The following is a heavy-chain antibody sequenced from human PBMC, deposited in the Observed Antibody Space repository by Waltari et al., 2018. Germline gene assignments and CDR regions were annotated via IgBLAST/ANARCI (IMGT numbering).Heavy chain of an antibody. D-gene: IGHD1-1*01. V-gene: IGHV4-34*01. Sequence: QVQLQQWGAGLLKPSETLSLTCAVYGGSFSGYYWSWIRQPPGKGLEWIGEINHRGSTNYNPSVKSRVTKSVDTSKNQFSLKLSSVTAADTAVYYCARGRRDTFHPGGYFDYWGQGTLVTVSS. CDR2: INHRGST. J-gene: IGHJ4*02. CDR3: ARGRRDTFHPGGYFDY. CDR1: GGSFSGYY.